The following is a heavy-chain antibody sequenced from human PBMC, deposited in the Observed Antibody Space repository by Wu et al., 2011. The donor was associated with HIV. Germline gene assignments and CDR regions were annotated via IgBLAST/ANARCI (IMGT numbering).Heavy chain of an antibody. Sequence: VRLVQSGAEVKKPGASVKVSCKASGHMFIGYYMHWVRQAPGQGLEYVAWINPDNGYTKYAQKFQGWVTLTRDSSINTAYLQLARVTSDDTAVYYCATVAGAAAGEAFDVWGQGTMVTVSS. CDR1: GHMFIGYY. D-gene: IGHD6-13*01. J-gene: IGHJ3*01. V-gene: IGHV1-2*04. CDR2: INPDNGYT. CDR3: ATVAGAAAGEAFDV.